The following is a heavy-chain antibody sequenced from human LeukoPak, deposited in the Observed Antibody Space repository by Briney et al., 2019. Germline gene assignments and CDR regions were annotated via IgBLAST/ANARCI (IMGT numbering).Heavy chain of an antibody. D-gene: IGHD3-10*01. CDR1: GYSISSGYY. V-gene: IGHV4-38-2*02. Sequence: PSETLSLTCTVSGYSISSGYYWGWIRQPPGKGLEWIGSIYHSGSTYYNPSLKSRVTISVDTSKNQFSLKLSSVTAADTAVYYCARAHIAMVRGVIITDPKTYYFDYWGQGTLVTVSS. CDR2: IYHSGST. J-gene: IGHJ4*02. CDR3: ARAHIAMVRGVIITDPKTYYFDY.